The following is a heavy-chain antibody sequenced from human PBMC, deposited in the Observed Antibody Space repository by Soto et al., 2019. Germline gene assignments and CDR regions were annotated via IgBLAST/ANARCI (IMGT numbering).Heavy chain of an antibody. J-gene: IGHJ5*02. V-gene: IGHV4-61*08. Sequence: SETLSLTCTVSGGSISSGGYYWSWIRQHPGKGLEWIGYIYYSGSTNYNPSLKSRVTISVDTSKNQFSLKLSSVTAADTAVYYCARGRRYFDWSEMCFDPWGQGTLVTVSS. CDR3: ARGRRYFDWSEMCFDP. CDR2: IYYSGST. CDR1: GGSISSGGYY. D-gene: IGHD3-9*01.